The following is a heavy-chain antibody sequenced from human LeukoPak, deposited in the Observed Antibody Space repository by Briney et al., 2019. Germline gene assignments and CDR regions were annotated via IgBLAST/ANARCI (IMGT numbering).Heavy chain of an antibody. CDR2: INAGNGNT. V-gene: IGHV1-3*01. CDR3: ARDGGSGWYRY. CDR1: GYTFTSYA. D-gene: IGHD6-19*01. Sequence: ASVKVSCKASGYTFTSYAMHWVRQAPGQRLEWMGWINAGNGNTKYSQKFQGRVTITRDTSASTAYMELSSLRSEDAAVYYCARDGGSGWYRYWGQGTLVTVSS. J-gene: IGHJ4*02.